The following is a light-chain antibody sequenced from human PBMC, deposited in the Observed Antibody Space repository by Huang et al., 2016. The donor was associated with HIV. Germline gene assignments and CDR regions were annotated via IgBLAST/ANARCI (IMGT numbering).Light chain of an antibody. CDR2: LGS. V-gene: IGKV2-28*01. CDR3: MQALQTPST. J-gene: IGKJ3*01. CDR1: QSLLHSNGYNY. Sequence: DIVMTQSPLSLPVTPGEPASISCRSSQSLLHSNGYNYLDWYLQKPGQSPQLLIYLGSTRAAGVPDRFSGSGSGTDFTLKSSRVEAEDVGVFYCMQALQTPSTFGPGTKVDIK.